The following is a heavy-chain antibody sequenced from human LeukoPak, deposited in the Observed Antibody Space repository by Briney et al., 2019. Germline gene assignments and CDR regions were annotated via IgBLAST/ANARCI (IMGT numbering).Heavy chain of an antibody. J-gene: IGHJ4*02. CDR1: GGSINSYY. Sequence: KPSETLSLTCTVSGGSINSYYWKWIRQPPGRGLEWVGYIGYNGNTNYSPSLKSRLTMSIDASKNQFSLRLTSVTAADTAVYYCARAGTNGWYGEYWGQGAPVTVSS. D-gene: IGHD6-19*01. CDR2: IGYNGNT. V-gene: IGHV4-59*01. CDR3: ARAGTNGWYGEY.